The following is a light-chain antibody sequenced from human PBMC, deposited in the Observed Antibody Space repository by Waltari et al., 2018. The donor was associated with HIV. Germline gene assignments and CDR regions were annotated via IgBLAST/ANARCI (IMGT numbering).Light chain of an antibody. CDR1: QNINNY. CDR3: QHSRT. Sequence: DIQMTQSPSSVSASVGDRVTITCRPNQNINNYFNWYQHTPGKAPKLLIYAASRLQSGVPSRFGGSGSGTDFTLTISSLQPEDFTTYYCQHSRTFGQGTKVEIK. J-gene: IGKJ1*01. V-gene: IGKV1-39*01. CDR2: AAS.